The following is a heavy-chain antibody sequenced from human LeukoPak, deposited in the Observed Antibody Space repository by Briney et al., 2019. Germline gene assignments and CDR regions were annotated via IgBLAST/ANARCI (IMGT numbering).Heavy chain of an antibody. CDR1: GFTFSIYW. Sequence: PGGSLRLSCAASGFTFSIYWMHWVRQAPGKGLVSVSRINSDGSSTSYADSVKGRFTISRDNAKNTLFLQMNSLRAEGTAVYYCARGWVAASAIDYWGQGTLVTVSS. CDR3: ARGWVAASAIDY. D-gene: IGHD2-15*01. J-gene: IGHJ4*02. CDR2: INSDGSST. V-gene: IGHV3-74*01.